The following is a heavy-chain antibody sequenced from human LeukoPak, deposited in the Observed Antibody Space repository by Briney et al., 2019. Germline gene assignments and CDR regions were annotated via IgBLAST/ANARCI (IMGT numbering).Heavy chain of an antibody. Sequence: GESLKISCRASGYSFSTYWIGWVRQMPGKGLEWMGVLYAGDSDTRYSLSFQGQVTLSADKSKSTAYLQWSSLKASDTAMYYCARGGYSGYDFDYWGQGTLVTV. J-gene: IGHJ4*02. CDR1: GYSFSTYW. CDR3: ARGGYSGYDFDY. D-gene: IGHD5-12*01. V-gene: IGHV5-51*01. CDR2: LYAGDSDT.